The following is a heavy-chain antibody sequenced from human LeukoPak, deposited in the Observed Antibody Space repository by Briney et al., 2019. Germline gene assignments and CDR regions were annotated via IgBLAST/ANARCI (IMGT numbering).Heavy chain of an antibody. CDR1: GGSISSYY. CDR3: ARVQSGSYFYFDY. D-gene: IGHD1-26*01. CDR2: IYYSGST. Sequence: SETLSLTCTVSGGSISSYYWSWIRQPPGKGREWIGYIYYSGSTNDNHSLTSRVTISVDTSKNQFSLKLSPGAAADTALYYCARVQSGSYFYFDYWGQGTLVTVSS. V-gene: IGHV4-59*08. J-gene: IGHJ4*02.